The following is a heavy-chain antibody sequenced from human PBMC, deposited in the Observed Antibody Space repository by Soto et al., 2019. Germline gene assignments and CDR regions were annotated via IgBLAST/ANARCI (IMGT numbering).Heavy chain of an antibody. CDR2: IYSGGST. Sequence: GGSLRLSCAASGFTVSSNYMSWVRQAPGKGLEWVSVIYSGGSTYYADSVKGRFTISRDNSKNTLYLQMNSLRAEDTAVYYCARGWGPYYYDRAGYAFDIWGQGTMVTVSS. V-gene: IGHV3-66*01. CDR3: ARGWGPYYYDRAGYAFDI. J-gene: IGHJ3*02. CDR1: GFTVSSNY. D-gene: IGHD3-22*01.